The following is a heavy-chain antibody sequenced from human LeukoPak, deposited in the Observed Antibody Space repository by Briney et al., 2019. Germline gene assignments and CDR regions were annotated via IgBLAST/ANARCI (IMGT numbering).Heavy chain of an antibody. CDR2: IKQDGSEK. Sequence: GGSLRLSCAASEFIFSSYWMSWVRQAPGKGLEWVANIKQDGSEKYYVDSVKARLTISRDNAKNSLFLQMNSLRAEDTAVYYCARVAAMTGTVIDYWGQGTLVTVSS. CDR3: ARVAAMTGTVIDY. V-gene: IGHV3-7*01. J-gene: IGHJ4*02. CDR1: EFIFSSYW. D-gene: IGHD6-19*01.